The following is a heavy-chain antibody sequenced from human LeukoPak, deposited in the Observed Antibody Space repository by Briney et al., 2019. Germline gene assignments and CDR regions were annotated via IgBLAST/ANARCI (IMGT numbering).Heavy chain of an antibody. CDR3: ARTSIYYDSSGYRS. J-gene: IGHJ5*02. CDR1: GGSFSGYY. V-gene: IGHV4-34*01. Sequence: SETLSLTCAVYGGSFSGYYWSWIRQPPGKGLEWIREINHSGSTNYNPSLKSRVTISVDTSKNRFSLKLSSVTAADTAVYYCARTSIYYDSSGYRSWGQGTLVTVSS. CDR2: INHSGST. D-gene: IGHD3-22*01.